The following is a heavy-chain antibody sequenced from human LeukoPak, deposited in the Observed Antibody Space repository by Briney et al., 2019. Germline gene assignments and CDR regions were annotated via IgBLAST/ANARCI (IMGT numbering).Heavy chain of an antibody. CDR3: ARRAYNWGALVF. V-gene: IGHV3-23*01. CDR1: GFNFTNYA. D-gene: IGHD5-24*01. CDR2: LSPSGADT. J-gene: IGHJ3*01. Sequence: GGSLRLSCAASGFNFTNYAMNWVRQAPGKGLEWVSTLSPSGADTYYADSVQGRFTISRDISKNTLYLQINSLRAEDTAVYYCARRAYNWGALVFWGHGIMVTVSS.